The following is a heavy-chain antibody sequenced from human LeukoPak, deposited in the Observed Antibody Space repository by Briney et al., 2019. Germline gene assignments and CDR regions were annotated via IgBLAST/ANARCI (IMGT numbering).Heavy chain of an antibody. Sequence: PSETLSLTCTVSGGSISSYYWSWIRQPPGKGLEWIGYIYYSGSTNYNPSLKSRVTISVDTSKNQFSLKLSSVTAADTAVYYCARLVTPWIQLWLRWMGAFDIWGQGTMVTVSS. V-gene: IGHV4-59*08. CDR1: GGSISSYY. D-gene: IGHD5-18*01. CDR2: IYYSGST. CDR3: ARLVTPWIQLWLRWMGAFDI. J-gene: IGHJ3*02.